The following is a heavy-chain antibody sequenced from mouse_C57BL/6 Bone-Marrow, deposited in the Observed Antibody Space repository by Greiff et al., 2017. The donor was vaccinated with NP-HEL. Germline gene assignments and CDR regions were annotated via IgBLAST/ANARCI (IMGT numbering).Heavy chain of an antibody. CDR1: GYTFTSYT. D-gene: IGHD2-2*01. J-gene: IGHJ4*01. CDR2: INPSSGYT. Sequence: QVHVKQSGAELARPGASVKMSCKASGYTFTSYTMHWVKQRPGQGLEWIGYINPSSGYTKYNQKFKDKATLTADKSSSTAYMQLSSLTSEDSAVYYCARFPYGYDVYYYAMDYWGQGTSVTVSS. CDR3: ARFPYGYDVYYYAMDY. V-gene: IGHV1-4*01.